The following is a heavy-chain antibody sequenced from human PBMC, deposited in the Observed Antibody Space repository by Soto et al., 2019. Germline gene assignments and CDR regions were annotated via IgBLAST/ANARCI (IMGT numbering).Heavy chain of an antibody. J-gene: IGHJ4*02. CDR2: LSGSGTST. V-gene: IGHV3-23*01. D-gene: IGHD6-19*01. CDR3: AKGTSNGGWFNPFDY. Sequence: EVQLLESGGGLVQPGGSLRLSCAASGFTFVNYAMNWVRQAPGKGLEWVATLSGSGTSTYYADSVKGRFNISRDNSRNTMYLQMNSLRAEDTAVYYCAKGTSNGGWFNPFDYWGQGTLVTVSS. CDR1: GFTFVNYA.